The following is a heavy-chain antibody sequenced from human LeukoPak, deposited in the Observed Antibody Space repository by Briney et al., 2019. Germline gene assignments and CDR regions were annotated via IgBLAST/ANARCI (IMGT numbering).Heavy chain of an antibody. J-gene: IGHJ3*02. CDR1: GFTFSSYH. CDR3: ARDALRDDAFGI. CDR2: ISSSSVYT. V-gene: IGHV3-21*04. Sequence: KPGGSLRLYCKASGFTFSSYHMNWVRQAPGKGLEWVSSISSSSVYTHYADSVKGRITISRDNGKNSLYLQMNSLTAEDTALYYCARDALRDDAFGIWGQGTMVTVSS.